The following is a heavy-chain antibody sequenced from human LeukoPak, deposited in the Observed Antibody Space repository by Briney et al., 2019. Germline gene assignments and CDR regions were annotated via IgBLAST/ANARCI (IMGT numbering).Heavy chain of an antibody. CDR3: ARDRMSGRMDY. Sequence: VKVSCKASGYTFTAYYMHWVRQAPGQGLEWMGWVRPNSGGTKYSQKFQGRVTMTRDTSISTAYMELSRLRSDDTAVYYCARDRMSGRMDYWGQGTLVTVSS. V-gene: IGHV1-2*02. D-gene: IGHD2-15*01. CDR1: GYTFTAYY. J-gene: IGHJ4*02. CDR2: VRPNSGGT.